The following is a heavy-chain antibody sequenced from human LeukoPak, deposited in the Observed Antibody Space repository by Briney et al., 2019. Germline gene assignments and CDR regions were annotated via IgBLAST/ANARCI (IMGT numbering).Heavy chain of an antibody. V-gene: IGHV3-73*01. Sequence: GGSLRLSCAASGFTFSGPAMHWVRQASGKGLEWVGRIRSKANSYATAYAASVKGRFTISRDDSKNTAYLQMNSLKTEDTAVYYCAKEVDTAMDYWGQGTLVTVSS. CDR1: GFTFSGPA. J-gene: IGHJ4*02. CDR2: IRSKANSYAT. D-gene: IGHD5-18*01. CDR3: AKEVDTAMDY.